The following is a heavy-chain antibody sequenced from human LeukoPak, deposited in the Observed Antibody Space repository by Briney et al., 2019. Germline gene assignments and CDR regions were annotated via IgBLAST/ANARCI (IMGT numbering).Heavy chain of an antibody. J-gene: IGHJ4*02. D-gene: IGHD3-22*01. CDR2: IYYSGST. CDR3: ARVHYYDSSGPQYYFDY. Sequence: SETLSLTCTVSGGSISGSSYYWGWIRQPPGKGLEWIGSIYYSGSTYYNPSLKSRVTISVDTSKNQFSLKLSSVTAADTAVYYCARVHYYDSSGPQYYFDYWGQGTLVTVSS. V-gene: IGHV4-39*07. CDR1: GGSISGSSYY.